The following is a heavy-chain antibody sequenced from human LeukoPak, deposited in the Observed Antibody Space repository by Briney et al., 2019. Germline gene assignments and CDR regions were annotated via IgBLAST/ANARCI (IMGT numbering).Heavy chain of an antibody. J-gene: IGHJ3*02. CDR3: AREDRYDSSGYYYGDAFDI. CDR2: ISAYNGNT. Sequence: ASVKVSCKASGYTFTSYGISWVRQAPGQGLEWMGWISAYNGNTNCAQKLQGRVTMTTDTSTSTAYMELRSLRSDDTAVYYCAREDRYDSSGYYYGDAFDIWGQGTMVTVSS. V-gene: IGHV1-18*01. D-gene: IGHD3-22*01. CDR1: GYTFTSYG.